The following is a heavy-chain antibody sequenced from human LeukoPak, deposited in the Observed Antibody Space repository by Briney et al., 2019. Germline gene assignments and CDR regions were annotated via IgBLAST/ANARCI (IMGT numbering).Heavy chain of an antibody. J-gene: IGHJ4*02. CDR2: ISSDGSNN. Sequence: GGSLRLPCAASGFTFNSYAVHWVRQAPGKGLEWVAVISSDGSNNYYADSVKGRFTISRDNSKNTLYLQVNSLRAEDTAVYYCARDRYSSGWYGDFDCWGQGTLVTVSS. V-gene: IGHV3-30-3*01. CDR1: GFTFNSYA. D-gene: IGHD6-19*01. CDR3: ARDRYSSGWYGDFDC.